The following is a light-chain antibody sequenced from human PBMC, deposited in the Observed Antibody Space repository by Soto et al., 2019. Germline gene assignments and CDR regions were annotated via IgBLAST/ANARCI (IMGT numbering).Light chain of an antibody. CDR1: SSDVDGYNY. CDR3: ISYTTISTYV. V-gene: IGLV2-14*03. Sequence: QSALTQPASVSGSPGQSIAISCTGTSSDVDGYNYVSWYQHHPGKAPKLMIYDVSSRPSGVSNRFSGSKSGNTASLTISGLQAEDEDDYYCISYTTISTYVFGTGTKLTVL. J-gene: IGLJ1*01. CDR2: DVS.